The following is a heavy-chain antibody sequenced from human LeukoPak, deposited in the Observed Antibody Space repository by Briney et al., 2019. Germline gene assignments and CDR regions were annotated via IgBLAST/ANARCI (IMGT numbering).Heavy chain of an antibody. Sequence: TGGSLRLSCAASGFTVSSNFMSWVRQAPGKGLEWVSIIYSGGSTYYADSVKGRFTISRDNSKNTLYLQMNSLRAEDTAVYYCARAHQASIVVVPAAFDAFDIWGQGTMVTVSS. V-gene: IGHV3-66*02. D-gene: IGHD2-2*01. CDR2: IYSGGST. CDR1: GFTVSSNF. CDR3: ARAHQASIVVVPAAFDAFDI. J-gene: IGHJ3*02.